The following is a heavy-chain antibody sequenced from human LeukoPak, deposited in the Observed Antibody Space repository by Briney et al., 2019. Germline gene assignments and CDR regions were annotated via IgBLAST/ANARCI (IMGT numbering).Heavy chain of an antibody. CDR1: GGSISSYY. CDR3: ARGVTTAPIDY. Sequence: PSETPSLTCTVSGGSISSYYWSWIRQPPGKGLEWIGYIYYSGSTNYNPSLKSRVTISVDTSKNQFSLKLSSVTAADTAVYYCARGVTTAPIDYWGQGTLVTVSS. J-gene: IGHJ4*02. V-gene: IGHV4-59*01. D-gene: IGHD4-17*01. CDR2: IYYSGST.